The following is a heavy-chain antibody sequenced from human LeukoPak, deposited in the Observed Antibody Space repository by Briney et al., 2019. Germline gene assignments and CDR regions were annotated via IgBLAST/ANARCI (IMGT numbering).Heavy chain of an antibody. V-gene: IGHV4-4*07. CDR3: ARARPVTRMAAAGYYYFDY. CDR2: IYTSGST. D-gene: IGHD6-13*01. CDR1: GGSISSYY. Sequence: SETLSLTCTVSGGSISSYYWSWIRQPAGKGLEWIGRIYTSGSTNYNPSLKSRVTMSVDTSKNQFSLKLSSVTAADTAVYYCARARPVTRMAAAGYYYFDYWGQGTLVTVSS. J-gene: IGHJ4*02.